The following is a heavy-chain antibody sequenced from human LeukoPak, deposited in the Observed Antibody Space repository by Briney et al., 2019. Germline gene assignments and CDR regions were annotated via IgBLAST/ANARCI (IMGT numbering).Heavy chain of an antibody. CDR2: IYYSGST. D-gene: IGHD1-14*01. V-gene: IGHV4-4*02. Sequence: SETLSLTCAVSGGSISSSNWWSWVRQPPGKGLEWIGHIYYSGSTYYNPSLKSRVTISVDTSKNHFSLKLSSVTAADTAVYYCAREDPDRKIDYWGQGTLVTVSS. CDR3: AREDPDRKIDY. CDR1: GGSISSSNW. J-gene: IGHJ4*02.